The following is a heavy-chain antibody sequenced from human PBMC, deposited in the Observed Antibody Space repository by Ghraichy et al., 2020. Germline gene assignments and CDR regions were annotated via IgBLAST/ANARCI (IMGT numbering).Heavy chain of an antibody. D-gene: IGHD3-22*01. CDR2: IYWDDDK. J-gene: IGHJ4*02. CDR3: VHSIFNYYDSSGYSR. Sequence: SGPTLVKPTQTLTLTCTFSGFSLRTSGVGVGWIRQPPGKALEWLALIYWDDDKRCSPSLKSRLTITKDTSKNQVVLTMTNMDPVDPATYYCVHSIFNYYDSSGYSRWGQGTLVTVSS. V-gene: IGHV2-5*02. CDR1: GFSLRTSGVG.